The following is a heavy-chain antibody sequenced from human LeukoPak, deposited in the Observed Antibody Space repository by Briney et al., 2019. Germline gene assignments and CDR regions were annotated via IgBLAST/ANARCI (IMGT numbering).Heavy chain of an antibody. D-gene: IGHD2-21*02. V-gene: IGHV3-48*03. J-gene: IGHJ4*02. CDR2: ISTDGTMA. Sequence: GGSLRLSCAASGFTFNNYEMNWVRQAPGKGLEWISYISTDGTMAYYAGSVKGRFTISRDNAKNSLYLQMNSLRADDTAVYYCARETIDCGGVCYDYWGQGTLATVSS. CDR1: GFTFNNYE. CDR3: ARETIDCGGVCYDY.